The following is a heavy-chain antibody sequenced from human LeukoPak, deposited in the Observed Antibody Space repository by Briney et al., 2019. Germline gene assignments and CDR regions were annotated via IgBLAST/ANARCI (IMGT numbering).Heavy chain of an antibody. D-gene: IGHD2-21*02. Sequence: GGSLRLSCAASGVPFSTYWMHWVRQPPGKGLVWVSRISPDGSSRSYADSVKGRFIISRDNAKNTLSLQMNSLTAEDTAVYYCARDGGLLPDSWGKGTLVTVSS. CDR1: GVPFSTYW. V-gene: IGHV3-74*01. CDR2: ISPDGSSR. CDR3: ARDGGLLPDS. J-gene: IGHJ4*02.